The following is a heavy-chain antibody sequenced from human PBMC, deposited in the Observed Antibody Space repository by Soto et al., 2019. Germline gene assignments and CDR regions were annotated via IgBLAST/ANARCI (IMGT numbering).Heavy chain of an antibody. CDR2: ISSDGATK. J-gene: IGHJ3*02. Sequence: QAPGKVLEWVAVISSDGATKYVSDSLKGRFPISRDNFESTMSLQMNNLRPEDTALYYCARSFFFNDAATTDI. D-gene: IGHD2-8*01. CDR3: ARSFFFNDAATTDI. V-gene: IGHV3-30*14.